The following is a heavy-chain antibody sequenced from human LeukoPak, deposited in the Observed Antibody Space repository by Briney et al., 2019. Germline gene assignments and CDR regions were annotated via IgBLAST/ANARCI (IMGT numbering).Heavy chain of an antibody. D-gene: IGHD2-15*01. CDR3: ARKGGHFDY. CDR2: IYYNGST. V-gene: IGHV4-59*01. Sequence: PSETLSLTCTVSGGSIRYYYWRWIRQSPGKGREGVGYIYYNGSTNYNPSLKRRVTISVDMSKNQFSLNVTSVTAADTAIYYCARKGGHFDYWGQGTLVTVSS. J-gene: IGHJ4*02. CDR1: GGSIRYYY.